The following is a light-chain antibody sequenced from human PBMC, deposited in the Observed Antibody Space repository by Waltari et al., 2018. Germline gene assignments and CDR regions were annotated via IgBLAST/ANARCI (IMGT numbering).Light chain of an antibody. CDR3: QQYNNWPFA. V-gene: IGKV3-15*01. CDR1: QRISSN. CDR2: AES. J-gene: IGKJ2*01. Sequence: EIVMTQSPATLSWSPGERATLSCRASQRISSNLAWDQQKPGHAPRLLIYAESTSSTGIPARFSGSGSVTDFTLTISSLQPEDFAIYYCQQYNNWPFAFGQGTKLEVK.